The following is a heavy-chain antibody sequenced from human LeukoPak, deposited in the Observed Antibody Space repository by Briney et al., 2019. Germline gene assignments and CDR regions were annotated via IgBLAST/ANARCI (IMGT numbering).Heavy chain of an antibody. J-gene: IGHJ6*02. D-gene: IGHD6-13*01. V-gene: IGHV3-7*01. CDR1: GFTFSSYW. CDR2: IKQDGSEK. Sequence: GGSLRLSCAASGFTFSSYWMSWVRQAPGKGLEWVANIKQDGSEKYYVDSVKGRFTISRDNAKNSLYLQMNSLRAEDTAVYYCARDQVLRGSWYDYYYYGMDVWGQGTTVTVSS. CDR3: ARDQVLRGSWYDYYYYGMDV.